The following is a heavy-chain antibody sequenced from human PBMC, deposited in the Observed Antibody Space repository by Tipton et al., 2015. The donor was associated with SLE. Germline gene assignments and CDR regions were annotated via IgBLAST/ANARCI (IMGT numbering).Heavy chain of an antibody. V-gene: IGHV3-30*18. CDR2: ISYDGSNK. D-gene: IGHD2-2*03. Sequence: LSLTCTVSGGSISSHYWSWIRQPPGKGLEWVAVISYDGSNKYYADSVKGRFTISRDNSKNTLYLQMNSLRAEDTAVYYCAKESGLAIGIFDYWGQGTLVTVSS. J-gene: IGHJ4*02. CDR1: GGSISSHY. CDR3: AKESGLAIGIFDY.